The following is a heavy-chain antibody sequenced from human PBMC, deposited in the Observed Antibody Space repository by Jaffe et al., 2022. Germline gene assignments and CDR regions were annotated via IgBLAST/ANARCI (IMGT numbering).Heavy chain of an antibody. Sequence: EVQLLESGGGLVQPGGSLRLSCAASGFTFSTYAMTWVRQAPGKGLEWVSAISGTGISTYYADSVKGRFTISRDNSKNTLFLQMNSLRAEDTAIYYCAKDPSDYVYCSGASCYPPVDFDYWGQGTLVTVSS. CDR2: ISGTGIST. J-gene: IGHJ4*02. CDR1: GFTFSTYA. D-gene: IGHD2-15*01. V-gene: IGHV3-23*01. CDR3: AKDPSDYVYCSGASCYPPVDFDY.